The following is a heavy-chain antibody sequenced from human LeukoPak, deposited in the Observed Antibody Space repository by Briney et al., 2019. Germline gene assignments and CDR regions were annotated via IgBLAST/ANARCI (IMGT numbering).Heavy chain of an antibody. D-gene: IGHD3-22*01. J-gene: IGHJ5*02. CDR1: GFTFSSYG. CDR2: ISYDGSNK. Sequence: GRSLRLSCAASGFTFSSYGMHWVRQAPGKGLEWVAVISYDGSNKYYADSVKGRFTISRDNSKNTLYLQMNSLTTEDTAVYYCTSGRGFYYDTWDQGTLVTVSS. V-gene: IGHV3-30*03. CDR3: TSGRGFYYDT.